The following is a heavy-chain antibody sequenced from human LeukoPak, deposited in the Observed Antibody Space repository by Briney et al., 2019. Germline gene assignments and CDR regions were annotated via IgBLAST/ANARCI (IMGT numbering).Heavy chain of an antibody. D-gene: IGHD3-10*01. CDR1: GFTFSSYG. V-gene: IGHV3-30*18. J-gene: IGHJ4*02. Sequence: GGSLRLSCAASGFTFSSYGMHWVRQAPGKGLEWVAVISYDGSNKYYADSVKGRFTISRYNSKNTLYLQMNSLRAEDTAVYYCAKASSPYGSGSYTSFDYWGQGTLVTVSS. CDR2: ISYDGSNK. CDR3: AKASSPYGSGSYTSFDY.